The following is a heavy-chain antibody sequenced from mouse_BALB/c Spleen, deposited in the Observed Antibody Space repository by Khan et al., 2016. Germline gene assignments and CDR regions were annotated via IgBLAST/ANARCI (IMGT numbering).Heavy chain of an antibody. CDR3: GEEYCGSGCFAD. V-gene: IGHV9-3*02. CDR1: GYTFTNYG. CDR2: INTNTGTP. Sequence: QIQLVQSGPELKKPGETVKISCKASGYTFTNYGMNWVKQAPGKGLKWMGWINTNTGTPTYAEEFKGRFAFYLETYASTAYLQINNLTNDTTWTSFCGEEYCGSGCFADWGQGTLVTVSA. J-gene: IGHJ3*01. D-gene: IGHD1-1*01.